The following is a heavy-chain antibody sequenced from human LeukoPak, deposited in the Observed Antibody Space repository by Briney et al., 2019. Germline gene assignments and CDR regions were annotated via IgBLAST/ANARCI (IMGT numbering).Heavy chain of an antibody. V-gene: IGHV4-59*01. D-gene: IGHD3-10*01. CDR1: GGSINGYY. CDR3: ARARYYYEI. J-gene: IGHJ3*02. CDR2: IFYRGSP. Sequence: SETLSLTCTVPGGSINGYYWSWRRQPPGKGLEWIVYIFYRGSPTYNPSLKRQVTISVDTSENHFSLNLRSVTAADTSVYYCARARYYYEIWGQGTMVTVSS.